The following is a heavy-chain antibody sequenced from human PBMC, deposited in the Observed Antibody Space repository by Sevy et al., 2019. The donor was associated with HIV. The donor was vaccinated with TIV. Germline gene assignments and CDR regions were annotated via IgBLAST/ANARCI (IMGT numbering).Heavy chain of an antibody. D-gene: IGHD3-10*01. Sequence: GGSLRLSCAASGFTVSSNYMNWVRQAPGKGLEWVSVIYSGGSTYYADSVKGRFTISRDNSKNTLYLQMNSLRAEDTAVYYCARGAIGYYFDYWGQGTLVTVSS. CDR1: GFTVSSNY. CDR3: ARGAIGYYFDY. CDR2: IYSGGST. J-gene: IGHJ4*02. V-gene: IGHV3-53*01.